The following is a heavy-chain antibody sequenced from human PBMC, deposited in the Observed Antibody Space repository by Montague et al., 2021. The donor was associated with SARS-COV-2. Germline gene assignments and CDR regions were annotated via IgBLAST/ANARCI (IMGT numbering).Heavy chain of an antibody. CDR2: ISSSSSYI. V-gene: IGHV3-21*01. CDR1: GFTFSSYS. J-gene: IGHJ6*02. D-gene: IGHD3-10*01. CDR3: ARDPLDYGLWSSGSYYNAYYYYYGMDV. Sequence: LRISCAASGFTFSSYSMNWVRQAPGKGLEWVSSISSSSSYIYYADSVKCRFTISRDNAKNSLYLQMNSLRAEDTAVYYCARDPLDYGLWSSGSYYNAYYYYYGMDVWGQGTTVTVSS.